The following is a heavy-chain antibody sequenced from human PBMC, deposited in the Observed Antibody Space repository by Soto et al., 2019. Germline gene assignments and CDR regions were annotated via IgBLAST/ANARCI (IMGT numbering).Heavy chain of an antibody. J-gene: IGHJ5*02. V-gene: IGHV1-69*01. D-gene: IGHD5-18*01. CDR3: ARYTRDTAMVTRWFDP. CDR1: GGTFSSYA. CDR2: IIPIFGTG. Sequence: QVQLVQSGAEVKKPGSSVKVSCKASGGTFSSYAISWVRQAPGQGLEWMGGIIPIFGTGNYAQKFQGRVTITADESTSTAYMELSSLRSEDTAVYYCARYTRDTAMVTRWFDPWGQGTLVTVSS.